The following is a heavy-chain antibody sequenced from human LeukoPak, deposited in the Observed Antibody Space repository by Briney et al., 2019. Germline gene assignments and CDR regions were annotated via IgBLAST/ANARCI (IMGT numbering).Heavy chain of an antibody. V-gene: IGHV3-48*01. CDR3: ARGRTWNYFDY. Sequence: GGSLRLSCAASGFTSSSYSMNWVRQAPGKGLEWVSYISSSSSTIYYADSVKGRFTISRDNAKNSLYLQTNSLRAEDSAVHYCARGRTWNYFDYWGQGTLVTVSS. CDR1: GFTSSSYS. D-gene: IGHD1-1*01. CDR2: ISSSSSTI. J-gene: IGHJ4*02.